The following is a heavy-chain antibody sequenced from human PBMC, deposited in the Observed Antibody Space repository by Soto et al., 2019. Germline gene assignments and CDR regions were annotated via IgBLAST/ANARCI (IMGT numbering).Heavy chain of an antibody. D-gene: IGHD2-2*01. CDR2: INHSGST. J-gene: IGHJ6*02. V-gene: IGHV4-34*01. Sequence: SETLSLTCAVYGGSFSGYYWSWIRQPPGKGLEWIGEINHSGSTNYNPSLKSRVTISVDTSKNQFSLKLSSVTAADTAVYYCARGRGRVVPAALNNYYYYYGMDVWGQGTTVTVS. CDR3: ARGRGRVVPAALNNYYYYYGMDV. CDR1: GGSFSGYY.